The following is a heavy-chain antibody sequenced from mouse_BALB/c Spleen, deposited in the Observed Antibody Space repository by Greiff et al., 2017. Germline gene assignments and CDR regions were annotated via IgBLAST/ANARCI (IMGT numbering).Heavy chain of an antibody. Sequence: DVQLQESGPGLVKPSQSLSLTCSVTGYSITSCYFWYFIRQFPGNKLERTGYISYDGSNNYNPSLKNRISFTRDTDKNQFFLKLNSVTTEDTDTYLCEREEDWDAYYFDYWGQGTTLTVSS. CDR1: GYSITSCYF. CDR3: EREEDWDAYYFDY. CDR2: ISYDGSN. J-gene: IGHJ2*01. V-gene: IGHV3-6*02. D-gene: IGHD4-1*01.